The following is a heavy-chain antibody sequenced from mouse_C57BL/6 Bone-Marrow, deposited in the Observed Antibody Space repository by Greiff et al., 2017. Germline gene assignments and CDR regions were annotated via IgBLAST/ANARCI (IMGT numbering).Heavy chain of an antibody. CDR2: IDPSDSYT. D-gene: IGHD2-2*01. V-gene: IGHV1-69*01. Sequence: QVQLQQPGAELVMPGASVKLSCKASGYTFTSYWMHWVKQRPGQGLEWIGEIDPSDSYTNYNQKFKGKSTLTVDKSSSTAYMQLSSLTSEDSAVYSCAREGVTTSYWYFDVWGTGTTVTVSS. J-gene: IGHJ1*03. CDR1: GYTFTSYW. CDR3: AREGVTTSYWYFDV.